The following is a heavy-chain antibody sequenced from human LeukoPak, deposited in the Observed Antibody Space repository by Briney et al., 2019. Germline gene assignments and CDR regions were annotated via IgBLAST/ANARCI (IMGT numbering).Heavy chain of an antibody. D-gene: IGHD3-10*01. J-gene: IGHJ4*02. Sequence: PGGSLRLSCAASGFTFSRYAMSWVRHARGKGLEWVSAISESCVSTHYAHSVKRRFTLSRDNSKHTLYVNMNSLSAEDTAVYYCAKEYGSGSYYYYYFDYWGQGTLVTVSS. CDR1: GFTFSRYA. V-gene: IGHV3-23*01. CDR2: ISESCVST. CDR3: AKEYGSGSYYYYYFDY.